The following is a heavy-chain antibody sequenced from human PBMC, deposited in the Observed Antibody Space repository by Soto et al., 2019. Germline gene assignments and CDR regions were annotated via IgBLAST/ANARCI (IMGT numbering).Heavy chain of an antibody. CDR3: LNIPHY. J-gene: IGHJ4*02. V-gene: IGHV1-69*02. Sequence: QVQLVQSGAEVKKPGSSVKVSCKASGGTFSSYTITWVRQAPGQGLECMGRIIPIPGIANYAQKFQGRVTLTADTSTSTAYMELSSLRSEDTAVYYCLNIPHYWGQGTLVTVSS. CDR1: GGTFSSYT. CDR2: IIPIPGIA.